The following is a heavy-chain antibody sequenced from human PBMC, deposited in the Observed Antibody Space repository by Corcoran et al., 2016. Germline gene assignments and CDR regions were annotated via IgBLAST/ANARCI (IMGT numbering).Heavy chain of an antibody. D-gene: IGHD3-22*01. Sequence: EVQLMESGGGLIQPGGSLRLSCSASGFTVSSNYMSWVRQAPGKGLEWVSAIYSAGTTHYEDSVKGRFIMSRDSSENTLYLQMKGLRAEDTALYFCASSPYGSVVYYRYWGLGTLVTVSS. CDR1: GFTVSSNY. CDR3: ASSPYGSVVYYRY. CDR2: IYSAGTT. J-gene: IGHJ4*02. V-gene: IGHV3-53*01.